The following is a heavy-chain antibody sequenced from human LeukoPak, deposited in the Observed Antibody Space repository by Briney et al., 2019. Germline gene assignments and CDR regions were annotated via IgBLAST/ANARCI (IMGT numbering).Heavy chain of an antibody. CDR3: AKDLGTKSRWFDP. J-gene: IGHJ5*02. Sequence: PGGSLRLSCAASGFTFSNCWMHWVRQAPGKGLEWVAFIRYDGSNKYYADSVKGRFTISRDNSKNTLYLQMNSLRAEDTAVYYCAKDLGTKSRWFDPWGQGTLVTVSS. V-gene: IGHV3-30*02. D-gene: IGHD3-16*01. CDR1: GFTFSNCW. CDR2: IRYDGSNK.